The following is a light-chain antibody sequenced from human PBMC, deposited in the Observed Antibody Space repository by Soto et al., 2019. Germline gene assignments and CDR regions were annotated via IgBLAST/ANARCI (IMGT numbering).Light chain of an antibody. Sequence: EIVLTQSPGTLSLSPGERATLSCRASQSVSSSYLAWYQQKPGQAPRRLIYGASSRATGITDRFSGSGSGTDFTITISRLEPEDFAVYYCQQYGSSPPFTFGQGTRLEIK. CDR1: QSVSSSY. J-gene: IGKJ5*01. CDR2: GAS. V-gene: IGKV3-20*01. CDR3: QQYGSSPPFT.